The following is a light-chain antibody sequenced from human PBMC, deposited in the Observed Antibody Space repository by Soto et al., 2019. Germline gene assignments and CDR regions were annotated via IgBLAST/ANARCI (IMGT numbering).Light chain of an antibody. CDR2: DAS. Sequence: QSALTQPASVSGSHGQAITISRTGTSRDVGGYNYVSWYKQYPGKAPKLMSYDASHRPSGVSNRFPGSKSDNTVSLTISGLQAEDVAEYNCSAGTCTSTYRFGTGTK. J-gene: IGLJ1*01. CDR3: SAGTCTSTYR. CDR1: SRDVGGYNY. V-gene: IGLV2-14*01.